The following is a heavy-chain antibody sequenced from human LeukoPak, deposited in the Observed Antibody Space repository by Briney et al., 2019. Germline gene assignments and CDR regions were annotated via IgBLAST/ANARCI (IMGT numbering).Heavy chain of an antibody. J-gene: IGHJ4*02. CDR1: GYTFTDYW. CDR2: IYPGESDI. Sequence: GESLKISCKASGYTFTDYWIGWVRQMPGKGLEWMGIIYPGESDIRYSPSFQGQVTISADKAINTAYLQWTSLKASDTAIYYCARHAYHNDNTEYYFAYWGQGTLVTVSS. CDR3: ARHAYHNDNTEYYFAY. D-gene: IGHD3-22*01. V-gene: IGHV5-51*01.